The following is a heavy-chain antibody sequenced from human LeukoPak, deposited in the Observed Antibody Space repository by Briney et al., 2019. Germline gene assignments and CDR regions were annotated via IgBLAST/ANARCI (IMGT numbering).Heavy chain of an antibody. CDR1: GYTFTSYD. CDR3: ARAKGITGTTWFDP. J-gene: IGHJ5*02. Sequence: ASVKVSCKASGYTFTSYDINWVRQATGQGLEWMGWMNPDSGNTGYAQKFQGRVTITRNTSISTAYMELSSLRSEDTAVYYCARAKGITGTTWFDPWGQGTLVTVSS. D-gene: IGHD1-7*01. V-gene: IGHV1-8*03. CDR2: MNPDSGNT.